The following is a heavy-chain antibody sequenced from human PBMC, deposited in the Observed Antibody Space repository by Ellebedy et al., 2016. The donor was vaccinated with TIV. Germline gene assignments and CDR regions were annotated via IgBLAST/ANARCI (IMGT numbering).Heavy chain of an antibody. CDR2: VYSGGNT. CDR3: ARGPVRYTQKGGFLDY. V-gene: IGHV3-53*01. CDR1: GLTVSSSY. Sequence: PGGSLRLSCAASGLTVSSSYMTWVRQAPGKGMEWVSVVYSGGNTYYADSVKGRFTISRDNSKNTLDLEMNSLRVDDTAVYFGARGPVRYTQKGGFLDYWGQGTLVTVSS. D-gene: IGHD3-16*01. J-gene: IGHJ4*02.